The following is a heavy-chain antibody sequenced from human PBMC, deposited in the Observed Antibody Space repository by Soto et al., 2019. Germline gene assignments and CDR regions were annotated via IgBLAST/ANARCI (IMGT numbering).Heavy chain of an antibody. Sequence: ESGGGLVQPGRSLRLSCAASGFTFDDYAMHWVRQAPGKGLEWVSGISWNSGSIGYADSVKGRFTISRDNAKNSLYLQMNSLRAEDTALYYCAKSDSSSWEDAFDIWGQGTMVTVSS. CDR2: ISWNSGSI. V-gene: IGHV3-9*01. J-gene: IGHJ3*02. CDR3: AKSDSSSWEDAFDI. D-gene: IGHD6-13*01. CDR1: GFTFDDYA.